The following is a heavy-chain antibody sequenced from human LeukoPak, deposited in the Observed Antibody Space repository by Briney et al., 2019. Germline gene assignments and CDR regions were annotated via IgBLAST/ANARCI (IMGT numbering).Heavy chain of an antibody. Sequence: PSETLSLTCTVSGGSISSSSYYWGWIRQAPGKGLEWIATIYHGGSTYYNPSLQSRVTISLDTSKNQFSLKLRSLTAADTAVYFCARDGLGFDTSGFSRWGQGTLVTVSS. CDR2: IYHGGST. D-gene: IGHD3-3*01. V-gene: IGHV4-39*07. J-gene: IGHJ4*02. CDR3: ARDGLGFDTSGFSR. CDR1: GGSISSSSYY.